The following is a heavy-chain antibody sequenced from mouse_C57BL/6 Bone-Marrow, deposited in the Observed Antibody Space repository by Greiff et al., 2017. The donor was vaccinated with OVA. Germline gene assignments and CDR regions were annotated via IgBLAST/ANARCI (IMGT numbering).Heavy chain of an antibody. V-gene: IGHV3-6*01. CDR1: GYSITSGYY. CDR2: ISYDGSN. D-gene: IGHD1-1*01. CDR3: ARGGVGY. J-gene: IGHJ2*01. Sequence: EVQLVESGPGLVKPSQSLSLTCSVTGYSITSGYYWNWIRQFPGNKLEWMGYISYDGSNNYNPSLKNRISITRDTSKNQFFLKLNSVTTEDTATYYCARGGVGYWGQGTTLTVSS.